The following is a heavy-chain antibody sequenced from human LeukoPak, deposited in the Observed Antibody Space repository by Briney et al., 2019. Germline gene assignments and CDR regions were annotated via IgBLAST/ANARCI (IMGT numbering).Heavy chain of an antibody. CDR1: GGSIGSYY. D-gene: IGHD1-1*01. Sequence: SETLSLTCTVSGGSIGSYYWSWMRQPPGKGLEWIGYIYYSGSTNYNPSLKSRVTISVDTSKNQFSLKLSSVTAADTAVYYCARVDQTRRRGFDYWGQGTLVTVSS. V-gene: IGHV4-59*12. J-gene: IGHJ4*02. CDR2: IYYSGST. CDR3: ARVDQTRRRGFDY.